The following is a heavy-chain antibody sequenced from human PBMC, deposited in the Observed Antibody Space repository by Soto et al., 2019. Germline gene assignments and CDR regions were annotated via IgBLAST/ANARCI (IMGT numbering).Heavy chain of an antibody. CDR1: GGSISSSSYY. CDR2: IYYSGST. V-gene: IGHV4-39*01. CDR3: ASRPIALAYDFWSGYDPGHIDY. D-gene: IGHD3-3*01. J-gene: IGHJ4*02. Sequence: SETLSLTCTVSGGSISSSSYYWGWIRQPPGKGLEWIGSIYYSGSTYYNPSLKSRVTISVDTSKNQFSLKLSSVTAADTAVYYWASRPIALAYDFWSGYDPGHIDYWGQGTLVTVSS.